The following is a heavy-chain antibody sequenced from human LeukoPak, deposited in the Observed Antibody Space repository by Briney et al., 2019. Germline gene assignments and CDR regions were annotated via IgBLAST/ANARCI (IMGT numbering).Heavy chain of an antibody. Sequence: GGSLRLSCAASGFTFSSYGMSWVRQAPGKGLEWVSGISGSGDSTYYADSVKGRFTISRDNSKNTLYLQMNSLRAEDTAVYYCARRSGIAVAGAFDYWGQGTLVTVSS. D-gene: IGHD6-19*01. CDR2: ISGSGDST. CDR1: GFTFSSYG. CDR3: ARRSGIAVAGAFDY. V-gene: IGHV3-23*01. J-gene: IGHJ4*02.